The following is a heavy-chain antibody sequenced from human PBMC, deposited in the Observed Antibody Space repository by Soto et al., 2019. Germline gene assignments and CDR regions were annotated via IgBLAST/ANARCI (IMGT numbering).Heavy chain of an antibody. CDR1: GFTFSSYG. J-gene: IGHJ6*02. V-gene: IGHV3-30*18. Sequence: QVQLVESGGGVVQPGRSLRLSCAASGFTFSSYGMHWVRQAPGKGLEWVAVISYDGSNKYYAYSVKGRFTISRDNSKNTLYLQMNSLRAEDTAVYYCAKDPTASSQTDRYYYYYGMDVWGQGTTVTVSS. CDR3: AKDPTASSQTDRYYYYYGMDV. CDR2: ISYDGSNK.